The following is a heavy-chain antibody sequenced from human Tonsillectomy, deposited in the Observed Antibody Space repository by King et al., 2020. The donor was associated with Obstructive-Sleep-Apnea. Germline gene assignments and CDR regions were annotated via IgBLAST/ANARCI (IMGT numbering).Heavy chain of an antibody. CDR2: ISGSGGRT. J-gene: IGHJ4*02. CDR3: AKDYYYERNGPTRGFFDT. V-gene: IGHV3-23*04. CDR1: GFKFASYA. Sequence: VQLVESGGDLVQPGGSLRLSCAASGFKFASYALTWVRQAPGKGLEWVSTISGSGGRTNYADSVKGRFTISSDTSKNTLNLQMNSLRAEDTAIYYCAKDYYYERNGPTRGFFDTWGQGTLVTVPS. D-gene: IGHD3-22*01.